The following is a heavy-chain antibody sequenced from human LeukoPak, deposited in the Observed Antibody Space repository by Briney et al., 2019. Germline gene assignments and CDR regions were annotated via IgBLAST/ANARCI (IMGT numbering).Heavy chain of an antibody. J-gene: IGHJ4*02. D-gene: IGHD3-22*01. CDR1: GGTFSSYA. CDR3: ARGSYYYDSSAEKALGY. Sequence: GASVKVSCKASGGTFSSYAISWVRQAPGQGLEWMGRNMPILGIANYAQKFQGRVTITADKSTSTAYMELSSLRSEDTAVYYCARGSYYYDSSAEKALGYWGQGTLVTVSS. CDR2: NMPILGIA. V-gene: IGHV1-69*04.